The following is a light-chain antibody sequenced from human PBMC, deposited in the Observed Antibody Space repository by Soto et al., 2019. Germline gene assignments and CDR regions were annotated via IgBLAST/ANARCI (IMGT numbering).Light chain of an antibody. J-gene: IGKJ5*01. CDR2: DAS. V-gene: IGKV1-33*01. Sequence: DIQMTQSPSTLSASVVSRVTITXRAXQSIRNWLEWYXQKXGKAPKXXXYDASNLETGVPSRFSGSGSGTDFTFTISSLQPEDIEPHYCQQYDNLPITFGQGTRLEIK. CDR3: QQYDNLPIT. CDR1: QSIRNW.